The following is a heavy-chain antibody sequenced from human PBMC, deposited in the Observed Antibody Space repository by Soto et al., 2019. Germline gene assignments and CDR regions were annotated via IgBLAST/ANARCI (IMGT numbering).Heavy chain of an antibody. Sequence: SETLSLTCAVYGGSFSGYDWNWIRQPPGKGLEWIGEINDSGSTNYNPSLKSRVTISVDTSKNQFSLKLSSVTAADTAVYYCARGNTPKLRGYYTYYYHGMDVWGQGTTVTVSS. D-gene: IGHD3-22*01. J-gene: IGHJ6*02. CDR2: INDSGST. CDR3: ARGNTPKLRGYYTYYYHGMDV. V-gene: IGHV4-34*01. CDR1: GGSFSGYD.